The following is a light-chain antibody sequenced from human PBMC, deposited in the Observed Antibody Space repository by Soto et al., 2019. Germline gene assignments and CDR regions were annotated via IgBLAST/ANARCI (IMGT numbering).Light chain of an antibody. J-gene: IGKJ5*01. Sequence: DTQMTQSPSTMSASVGTRVTITCQASQDISNHLNWYQQKPGKAPELLMFDASNLEPGVPSRFSGSGSGTDFTLTISSLQPEDVATHFCQQYATFPPIPFGQVARLAI. CDR1: QDISNH. V-gene: IGKV1-33*01. CDR2: DAS. CDR3: QQYATFPPIP.